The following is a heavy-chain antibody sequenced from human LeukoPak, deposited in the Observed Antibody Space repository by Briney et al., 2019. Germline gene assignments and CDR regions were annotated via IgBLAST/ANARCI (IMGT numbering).Heavy chain of an antibody. J-gene: IGHJ5*02. Sequence: SETLSLTCAVYGGSFSGYYWSWIRQPPGKGLEWIGEIKHSGSTNYNPSLKSRVTISVDTSKNQFSLKLSSVTAADTAVYYCAREVGYYYDSSGYYGWFDPWGQGTLVTVSS. V-gene: IGHV4-34*01. CDR2: IKHSGST. CDR1: GGSFSGYY. CDR3: AREVGYYYDSSGYYGWFDP. D-gene: IGHD3-22*01.